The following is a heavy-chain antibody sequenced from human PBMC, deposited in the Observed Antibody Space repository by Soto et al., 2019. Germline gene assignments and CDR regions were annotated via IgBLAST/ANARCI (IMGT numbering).Heavy chain of an antibody. Sequence: PSETLSLTCTVSGGSISSYYWSWIRQPPGKGLEWIGYIYYSGSTNYNPSLKSRVTISVDTSKNQFSLKLSSVTAADTAVYYCAREVKAGGRTNWFDPWGQGTLVTVSS. CDR3: AREVKAGGRTNWFDP. CDR2: IYYSGST. D-gene: IGHD3-22*01. CDR1: GGSISSYY. V-gene: IGHV4-59*01. J-gene: IGHJ5*02.